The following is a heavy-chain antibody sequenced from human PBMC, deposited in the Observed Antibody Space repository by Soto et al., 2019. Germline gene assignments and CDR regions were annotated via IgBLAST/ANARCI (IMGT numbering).Heavy chain of an antibody. D-gene: IGHD3-22*01. V-gene: IGHV3-48*03. J-gene: IGHJ6*02. CDR2: ISSSGSTI. CDR3: ARDSGLSRSSGYHYYYYYGMDV. CDR1: GFTFSSYE. Sequence: EVQLVESGGGLVQPGGSLRLSCAASGFTFSSYEMNWVRQAPGKGLEWVSYISSSGSTIYYADSVKGRFTISRDNAKNSLYLQMNSLRAEDTAVYYCARDSGLSRSSGYHYYYYYGMDVWGQGTTVTVSS.